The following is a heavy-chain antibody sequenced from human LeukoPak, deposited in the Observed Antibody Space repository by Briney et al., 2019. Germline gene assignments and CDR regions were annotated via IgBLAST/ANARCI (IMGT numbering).Heavy chain of an antibody. J-gene: IGHJ3*02. Sequence: GGSLRLSCAATGFNFGVYNMNWVRQAPGKGLEWVSSISSRSSYMDYTDSVRGRFTVSRDNAQDTLYLQMTGLRVEDTAVYYCARESNFADSFDICGQGTMVTVSS. CDR3: ARESNFADSFDI. D-gene: IGHD2/OR15-2a*01. V-gene: IGHV3-21*01. CDR2: ISSRSSYM. CDR1: GFNFGVYN.